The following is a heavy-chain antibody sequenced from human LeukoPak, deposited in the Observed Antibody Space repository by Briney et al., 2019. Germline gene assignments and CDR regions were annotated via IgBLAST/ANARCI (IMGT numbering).Heavy chain of an antibody. V-gene: IGHV3-23*01. Sequence: GGSLRLSCAASGFTFSSYAMSWVRQAPGKGLEWVSAISGSGGSTYYADSVKGRFTISRDNSKNTLYLQMNSLRAEDTAVYYCARDFGPRGFEFDWGQGTLVTVSS. D-gene: IGHD3-10*01. CDR2: ISGSGGST. CDR1: GFTFSSYA. CDR3: ARDFGPRGFEFD. J-gene: IGHJ4*02.